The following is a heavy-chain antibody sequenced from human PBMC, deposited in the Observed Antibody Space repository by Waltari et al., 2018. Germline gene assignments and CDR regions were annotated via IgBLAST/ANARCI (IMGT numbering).Heavy chain of an antibody. J-gene: IGHJ4*02. Sequence: EVQLVESGGGLVQPGGSLGLSCAASGFLVGRQWMSWVRQAPVKGLEWVANIKQDGTAEYYVDSVRGRFTISRDNAKNSLFLQMNSLRAEDTAVYYCARAGVGAISFSDYWGQGTLVSVSS. CDR2: IKQDGTAE. CDR3: ARAGVGAISFSDY. CDR1: GFLVGRQW. D-gene: IGHD1-26*01. V-gene: IGHV3-7*01.